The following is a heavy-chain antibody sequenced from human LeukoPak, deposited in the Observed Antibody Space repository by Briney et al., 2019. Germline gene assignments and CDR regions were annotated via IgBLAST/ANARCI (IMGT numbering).Heavy chain of an antibody. CDR3: TTTPIGDDY. Sequence: PGGSLRVSCAASGFTFSSYALSWVRQAPGKGLEWVGRIKSKTDGGTPDYAAPVKGRFTISRDDSENTLYLQMNSLKTEDTAVYYCTTTPIGDDYWGQGTLVTVSS. CDR1: GFTFSSYA. CDR2: IKSKTDGGTP. J-gene: IGHJ4*02. V-gene: IGHV3-15*01.